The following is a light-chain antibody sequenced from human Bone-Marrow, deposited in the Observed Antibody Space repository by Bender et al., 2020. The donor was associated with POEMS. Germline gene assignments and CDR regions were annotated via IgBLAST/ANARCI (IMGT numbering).Light chain of an antibody. V-gene: IGLV3-27*01. Sequence: QELTQPPSVSVSPGQTARITCSGDVLAKTYARWFQQKPGQAPVLVIYKDSERPSGIPGRFSGSSSGTTVTLTVSGAQLDDEAVYYCYSAADKFWVFGGGTKLTVL. J-gene: IGLJ3*02. CDR2: KDS. CDR1: VLAKTY. CDR3: YSAADKFWV.